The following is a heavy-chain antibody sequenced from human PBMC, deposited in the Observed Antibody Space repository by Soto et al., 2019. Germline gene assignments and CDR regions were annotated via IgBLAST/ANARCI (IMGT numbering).Heavy chain of an antibody. CDR2: MSYDGNNQ. Sequence: QVQLVESRGGVVQPGRSLRLSCVASGFTFSSYAMHWVRQAPGKGLEWVAIMSYDGNNQYYAGSVKGRFTISRDNFKNTLYLQMNSLRAEDTAVYYCAKALGELSPESFDYWGQGILVTVSS. CDR1: GFTFSSYA. CDR3: AKALGELSPESFDY. V-gene: IGHV3-30*18. D-gene: IGHD3-16*02. J-gene: IGHJ4*02.